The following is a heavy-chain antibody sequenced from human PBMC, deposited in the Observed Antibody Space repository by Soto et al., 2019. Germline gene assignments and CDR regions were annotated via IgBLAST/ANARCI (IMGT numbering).Heavy chain of an antibody. CDR1: GFTFSRFE. J-gene: IGHJ4*02. V-gene: IGHV3-48*03. CDR2: ISSSGSTA. Sequence: PWGSLRLSCAASGFTFSRFELHWVRQAPGKGLEWISYISSSGSTAYYASSVEGRFTISRDNANNSVYLQMDSLRAEDTALYYCTRAAWFPYLSFNWGQGTLVTVSS. D-gene: IGHD3-10*01. CDR3: TRAAWFPYLSFN.